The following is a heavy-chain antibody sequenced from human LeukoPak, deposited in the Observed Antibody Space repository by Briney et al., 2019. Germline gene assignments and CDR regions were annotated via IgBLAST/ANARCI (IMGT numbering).Heavy chain of an antibody. CDR2: IWYDGSNK. CDR1: GFTFSNYG. Sequence: GRSLRLSCAASGFTFSNYGMHWVRQAPGKGLEWVAVIWYDGSNKYYADSVKGRFTISRDNSKNTLYLQMNSLRAEDTAVYYCAKFGLAGSGRYHDAFDIWGQGTMVTVSS. CDR3: AKFGLAGSGRYHDAFDI. J-gene: IGHJ3*02. V-gene: IGHV3-33*06. D-gene: IGHD3-10*01.